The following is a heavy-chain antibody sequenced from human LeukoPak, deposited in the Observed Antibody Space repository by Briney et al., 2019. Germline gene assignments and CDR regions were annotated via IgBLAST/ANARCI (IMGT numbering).Heavy chain of an antibody. J-gene: IGHJ5*02. Sequence: SETLSLTCAVYGGSFSGYYWSWIRQPPGKGLEWIGEINHSGSTNYNPSLKSRVTISVDTSKNQFSLKLSSVTAADTAVYYCARELGHCSGGSCYSGPTNWFDPWGQGTLVTVSS. V-gene: IGHV4-34*01. CDR3: ARELGHCSGGSCYSGPTNWFDP. CDR1: GGSFSGYY. D-gene: IGHD2-15*01. CDR2: INHSGST.